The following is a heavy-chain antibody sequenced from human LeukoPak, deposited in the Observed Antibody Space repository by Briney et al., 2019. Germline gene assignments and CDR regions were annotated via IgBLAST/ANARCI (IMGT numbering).Heavy chain of an antibody. CDR3: ARDQDWFDP. Sequence: SETLSLTCTVSGGSISSYYWSWIRQPPGKGLEWIGYIYYSGSTNYNPSLKSRVTISVDRSKNQFSLKLSSVTAADTAVYYCARDQDWFDPWGQGTLVTVSS. CDR2: IYYSGST. CDR1: GGSISSYY. V-gene: IGHV4-59*12. J-gene: IGHJ5*02.